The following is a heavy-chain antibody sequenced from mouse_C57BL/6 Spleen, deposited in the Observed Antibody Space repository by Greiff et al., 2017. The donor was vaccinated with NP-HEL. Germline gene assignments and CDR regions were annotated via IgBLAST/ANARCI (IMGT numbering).Heavy chain of an antibody. J-gene: IGHJ1*03. CDR1: GYTFTDYN. D-gene: IGHD2-4*01. Sequence: VQLKESGPELVKPGASVKIPCKASGYTFTDYNMDWVKQSHGKSLEWIGDINPNNGGTIYNQKFKGKATLTVDKSSSTAYMELRSLTSEDTAVYYCARTRDYYWYFDVWGTGTTVTVSS. V-gene: IGHV1-18*01. CDR3: ARTRDYYWYFDV. CDR2: INPNNGGT.